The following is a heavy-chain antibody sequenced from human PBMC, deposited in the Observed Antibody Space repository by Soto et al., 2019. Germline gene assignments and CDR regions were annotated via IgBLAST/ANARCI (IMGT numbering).Heavy chain of an antibody. D-gene: IGHD2-15*01. V-gene: IGHV4-38-2*02. CDR3: AREKVGKTFFEK. J-gene: IGHJ4*02. Sequence: SETLSLTCSVAVFAISRGYYWSWVRQPPGKGLEWIGSIYPSVSSYHNPSLETRVRLSIDTSKNQFTLNLTSVTAADTALYYCAREKVGKTFFEKWGQGIQVKVSS. CDR2: IYPSVSS. CDR1: VFAISRGYY.